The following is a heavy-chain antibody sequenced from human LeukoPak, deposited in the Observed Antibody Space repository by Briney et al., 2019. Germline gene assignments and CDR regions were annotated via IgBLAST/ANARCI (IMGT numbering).Heavy chain of an antibody. J-gene: IGHJ4*02. CDR2: INAGNGNT. D-gene: IGHD5-24*01. CDR1: GYTFTSYG. Sequence: ASVKVSCKASGYTFTSYGISWVRQAPGQRLEWMGWINAGNGNTKYSQEFQGRVTITRDTSASTAYMELSSLRSEDMAVYYCARDLKRDGYIYAFDYWGQGTLVTVSS. CDR3: ARDLKRDGYIYAFDY. V-gene: IGHV1-3*03.